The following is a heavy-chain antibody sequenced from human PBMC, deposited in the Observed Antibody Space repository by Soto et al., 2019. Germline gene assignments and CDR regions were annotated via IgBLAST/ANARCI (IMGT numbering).Heavy chain of an antibody. CDR1: GFVFNMYG. D-gene: IGHD1-26*01. CDR2: IWHDGSGT. CDR3: VRDPVALPKRLRVGYFNL. Sequence: QVKLVESGGGVVQPGRSLRLSCAASGFVFNMYGMHWVRQAPGKGLEWVGVIWHDGSGTYYADALKGRFTISRDNSKKPLFLQMDSLTVEYTAVYYCVRDPVALPKRLRVGYFNLWGRGTQVTVSS. V-gene: IGHV3-33*01. J-gene: IGHJ2*01.